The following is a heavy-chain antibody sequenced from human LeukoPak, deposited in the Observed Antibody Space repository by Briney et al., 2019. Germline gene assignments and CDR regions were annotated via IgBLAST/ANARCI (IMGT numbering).Heavy chain of an antibody. Sequence: KPSETLSLTCTVSGGSISSSSYYWGWIRQPPGKGLEWIGSIYYSGSTYYNPSLKSRVTISVDTSKNQFSLKLGSVTAADTAVYYCARHEFRYNWNLDAFDIWGQGTMVTVSS. V-gene: IGHV4-39*01. J-gene: IGHJ3*02. D-gene: IGHD1-7*01. CDR2: IYYSGST. CDR1: GGSISSSSYY. CDR3: ARHEFRYNWNLDAFDI.